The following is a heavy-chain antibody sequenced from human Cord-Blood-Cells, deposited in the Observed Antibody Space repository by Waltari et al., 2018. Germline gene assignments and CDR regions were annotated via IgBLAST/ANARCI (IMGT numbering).Heavy chain of an antibody. V-gene: IGHV4-31*03. Sequence: QAQLQASGPGLVMPSPTLSLTCTVPGGSISSGGYYWSWIRQHPGKGLEWIGYIYYSGSTYYNPSLKSRVTMSVDTSKIQFSLKLSSVTAADTAVYYCARGTSRTGGPSDYWGQGTLVTVSS. D-gene: IGHD7-27*01. CDR3: ARGTSRTGGPSDY. CDR1: GGSISSGGYY. CDR2: IYYSGST. J-gene: IGHJ4*02.